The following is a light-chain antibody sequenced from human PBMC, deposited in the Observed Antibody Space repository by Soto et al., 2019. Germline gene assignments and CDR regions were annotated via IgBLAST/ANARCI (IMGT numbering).Light chain of an antibody. CDR1: QSVGSRS. CDR2: GTS. CDR3: QQYGTSPFT. Sequence: EIVLTQSPGPPFLPPGETTTLSCTASQSVGSRSLAWYQQKPRQARRLLIYGTSNRATGIPDRFSGSGSGTDFTLTISRLEPEDVGVYYCQQYGTSPFTFGPGTKVDIK. J-gene: IGKJ3*01. V-gene: IGKV3-20*01.